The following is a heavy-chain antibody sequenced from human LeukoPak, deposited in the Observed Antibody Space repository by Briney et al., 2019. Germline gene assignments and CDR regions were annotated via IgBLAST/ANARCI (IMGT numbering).Heavy chain of an antibody. CDR2: IDTDGRTT. Sequence: GGSLRLSCAASGYTFSSYWMHWVRQAPGKRLVWVSRIDTDGRTTNYADSVRGRFTIYRDNVQNTLYLQMNSLTAEDTAVYYCARDVAGARSYWGQGALVSDSS. D-gene: IGHD3-10*01. J-gene: IGHJ4*02. CDR1: GYTFSSYW. V-gene: IGHV3-74*01. CDR3: ARDVAGARSY.